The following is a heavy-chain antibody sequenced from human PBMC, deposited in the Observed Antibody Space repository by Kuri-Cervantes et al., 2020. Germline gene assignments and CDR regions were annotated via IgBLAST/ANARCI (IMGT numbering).Heavy chain of an antibody. CDR2: IYYSGST. CDR3: ARDQSIVRGANYYYYYYGMDV. V-gene: IGHV4-61*01. D-gene: IGHD4/OR15-4a*01. CDR1: GGSVSSGSYY. Sequence: SETLSLTCTVSGGSVSSGSYYWSWIRQPPGKGLEWIGYIYYSGSTNYNPSLKSRVTISVDKSKNQFSLKLSSVTAADTAVYYCARDQSIVRGANYYYYYYGMDVWGQGTTVTVSS. J-gene: IGHJ6*02.